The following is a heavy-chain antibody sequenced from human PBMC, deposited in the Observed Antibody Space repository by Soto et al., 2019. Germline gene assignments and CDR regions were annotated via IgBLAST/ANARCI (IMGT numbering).Heavy chain of an antibody. CDR3: EKGLIRWLFKGPFDY. CDR1: GFTFSSYG. V-gene: IGHV3-30*18. Sequence: QVQLVESGGGVVQPGRSLRLSCAASGFTFSSYGMHWVRQAPGKGLEWVAGISDDGSNKYYADSVKGRFTISRDNSKNTLYLQMNCLRAEDKAVYYCEKGLIRWLFKGPFDYWGQGTLVTVSS. CDR2: ISDDGSNK. J-gene: IGHJ4*02. D-gene: IGHD3-22*01.